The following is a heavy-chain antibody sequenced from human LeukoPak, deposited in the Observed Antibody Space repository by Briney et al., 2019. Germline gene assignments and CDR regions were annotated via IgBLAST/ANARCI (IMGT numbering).Heavy chain of an antibody. CDR1: GFTVSSNY. D-gene: IGHD3-10*01. V-gene: IGHV3-74*01. J-gene: IGHJ4*02. Sequence: PGGSLRLSCAASGFTVSSNYMSWVRQAPGKGLVWVSFINPDGSTTNYADSVKGRFTISRDNAKNALYLQMNSLRAEDTAVYYCAKDLHYGSADYWGQGTLVTVSS. CDR2: INPDGSTT. CDR3: AKDLHYGSADY.